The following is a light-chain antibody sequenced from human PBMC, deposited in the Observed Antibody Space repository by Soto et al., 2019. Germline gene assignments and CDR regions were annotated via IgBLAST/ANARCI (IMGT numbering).Light chain of an antibody. J-gene: IGKJ1*01. CDR2: DAS. CDR3: QQYNSYCT. CDR1: QSISSW. V-gene: IGKV1-5*01. Sequence: DIQMTQSPSTLSASVGDRVTITCRASQSISSWLAWYQQKPGKAPKLLIYDASSLESGVPSRFSGSGSGTEFTLTISSLQPDDFSTYYCQQYNSYCTFGQGTKVDIQ.